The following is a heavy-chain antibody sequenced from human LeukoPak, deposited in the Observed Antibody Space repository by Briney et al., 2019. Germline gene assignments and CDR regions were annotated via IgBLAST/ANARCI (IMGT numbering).Heavy chain of an antibody. J-gene: IGHJ4*02. CDR1: GFTFSSYA. CDR3: ANNYGDYSFDY. V-gene: IGHV3-23*01. CDR2: ISGSGGST. D-gene: IGHD4-17*01. Sequence: GGSLRLSCAASGFTFSSYAMSWVRQAPGKGLEWVSAISGSGGSTYYADSVKGRFTISRDNSKNTLYLQMNSLGAEDTAVYYCANNYGDYSFDYWGQGTLVTVSS.